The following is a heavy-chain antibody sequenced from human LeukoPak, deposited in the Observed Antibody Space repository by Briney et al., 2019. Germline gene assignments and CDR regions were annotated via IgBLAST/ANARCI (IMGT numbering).Heavy chain of an antibody. CDR3: ARVFRNRYYYDSSGYYPFGY. J-gene: IGHJ4*02. V-gene: IGHV1-8*01. D-gene: IGHD3-22*01. Sequence: ASVKVSCKASGYTFTSYDINWVRQATGQGLEWMGWMNPNSGNTGYAQKFQGRVTMTRNTSISTAYMELSSPRSEDTAVYYCARVFRNRYYYDSSGYYPFGYWGQGTLVTVSS. CDR2: MNPNSGNT. CDR1: GYTFTSYD.